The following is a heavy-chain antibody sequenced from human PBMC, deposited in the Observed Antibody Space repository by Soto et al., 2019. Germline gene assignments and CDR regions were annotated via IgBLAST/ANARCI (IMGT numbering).Heavy chain of an antibody. Sequence: GESLKISCKGSGYIFTSYCIGRLRLMPGKGLEWMGIIYPGDSDTRYSPSFQVQVTISADKSTSTAYLQWSSPTASHTAMYYCLINCVPDIFTGQPDYSSEVSLVTVSS. CDR3: LINCVPDIFTGQPDY. V-gene: IGHV5-51*01. CDR1: GYIFTSYC. D-gene: IGHD3-9*01. J-gene: IGHJ4*02. CDR2: IYPGDSDT.